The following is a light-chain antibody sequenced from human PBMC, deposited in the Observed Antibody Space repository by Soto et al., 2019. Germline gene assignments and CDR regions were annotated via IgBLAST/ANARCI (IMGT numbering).Light chain of an antibody. Sequence: EIVLTQSPATLSLSPGERATLSCRASQSVGSYLAWYQQKPGQAPRLLIYGASTRATGIPARFSGSGSGTDFTLTISSLQSEDFAVYYCQQYNNWPPTFGQGTRLEIK. CDR1: QSVGSY. CDR2: GAS. V-gene: IGKV3-15*01. CDR3: QQYNNWPPT. J-gene: IGKJ5*01.